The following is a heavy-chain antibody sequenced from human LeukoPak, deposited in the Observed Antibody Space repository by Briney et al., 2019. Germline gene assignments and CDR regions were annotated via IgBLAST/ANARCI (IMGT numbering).Heavy chain of an antibody. CDR3: AGGEYDTTPEGWFDP. CDR2: IYTSGST. Sequence: PSETLSLTCTVSGGSISSATYYWSWIRQPAGKGLEWIGRIYTSGSTNYNPSLKSRVTISVDTSKNQFSLKLSSVTAADTAVYYCAGGEYDTTPEGWFDPWGQGTLVTVSS. CDR1: GGSISSATYY. J-gene: IGHJ5*02. V-gene: IGHV4-61*02. D-gene: IGHD3-16*01.